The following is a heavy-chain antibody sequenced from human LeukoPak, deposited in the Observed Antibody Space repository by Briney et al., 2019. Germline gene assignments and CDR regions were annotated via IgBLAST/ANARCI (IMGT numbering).Heavy chain of an antibody. Sequence: SETLSLTCTVSGGSISSSSYYWGWIRQPPGKGLEWIGSIYYSGSTYYNPSLKSRVTISVDTSKNQFSLKLRSVTAADTAVYYCASLGRPNGEYAFGGREPRVT. J-gene: IGHJ4*02. D-gene: IGHD3-16*01. CDR1: GGSISSSSYY. CDR2: IYYSGST. CDR3: ASLGRPNGEYAF. V-gene: IGHV4-39*07.